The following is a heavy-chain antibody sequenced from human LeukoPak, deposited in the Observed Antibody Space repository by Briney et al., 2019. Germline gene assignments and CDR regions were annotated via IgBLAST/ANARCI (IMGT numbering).Heavy chain of an antibody. V-gene: IGHV3-23*01. CDR3: AKYRRDRNFDG. CDR2: ISGSGGST. D-gene: IGHD3-16*02. J-gene: IGHJ4*02. CDR1: GFTFSSYA. Sequence: PGGSLRLACAASGFTFSSYAMSWVRQAPGKGLEWVSAISGSGGSTYYADSVKGRFTISRDNAKNTLYLQMNSLRGEDTAVYYCAKYRRDRNFDGWGQGTLVTVSS.